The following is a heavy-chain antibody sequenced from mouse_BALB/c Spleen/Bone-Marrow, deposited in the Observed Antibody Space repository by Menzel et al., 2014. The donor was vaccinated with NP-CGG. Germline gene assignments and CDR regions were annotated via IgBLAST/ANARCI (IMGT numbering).Heavy chain of an antibody. CDR3: AKSLSTMRNWYLHG. CDR2: IYPGNVNT. V-gene: IGHV1S56*01. D-gene: IGHD5-1*01. CDR1: DYTFTIYY. Sequence: VQLQQSGPELVKPGASVKISCKASDYTFTIYYIHWVNQRPGQGLEGIGWIYPGNVNTKYNEKFKGKATMTADKSSSTESTQPSTLADEDTAVYVSAKSLSTMRNWYLHGWGERTTVIVSS. J-gene: IGHJ1*01.